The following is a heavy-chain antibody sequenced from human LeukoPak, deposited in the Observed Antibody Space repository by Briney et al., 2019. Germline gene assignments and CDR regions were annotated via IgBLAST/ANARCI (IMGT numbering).Heavy chain of an antibody. Sequence: PSETLSLTCTVSGGSISSYYWSWIRQPPGKGLEWIGYIYYSGSTNYNPSLKSRVTISVDTSKNQFSLKLSSVTAADTAVYYCARVERGWSLNWYFDLWGRGTLVTVSS. V-gene: IGHV4-59*01. CDR1: GGSISSYY. D-gene: IGHD2-15*01. CDR2: IYYSGST. CDR3: ARVERGWSLNWYFDL. J-gene: IGHJ2*01.